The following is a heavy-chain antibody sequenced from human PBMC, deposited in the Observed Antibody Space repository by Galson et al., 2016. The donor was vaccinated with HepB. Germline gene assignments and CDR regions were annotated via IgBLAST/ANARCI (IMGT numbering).Heavy chain of an antibody. J-gene: IGHJ6*04. CDR2: IVPMFNIV. Sequence: SVKVSCKASGGTFITYAISWVRQAPGQGLEWMGGIVPMFNIVKYAQKFQGRVTLTADESTSTAYMELSSLRSHDTAVYYCATKPRNCSGENLYYYGMNVWGRGATDTVSS. CDR1: GGTFITYA. V-gene: IGHV1-69*13. D-gene: IGHD2-15*01. CDR3: ATKPRNCSGENLYYYGMNV.